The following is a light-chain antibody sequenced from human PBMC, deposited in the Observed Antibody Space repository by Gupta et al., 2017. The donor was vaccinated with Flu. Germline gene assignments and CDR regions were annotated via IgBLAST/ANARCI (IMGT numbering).Light chain of an antibody. CDR2: SSS. CDR1: QSVKNSF. CDR3: HQEGNSPYT. V-gene: IGKV3-20*01. J-gene: IGKJ2*01. Sequence: GTLSLSPGEAVTLSCRASQSVKNSFLAWYQLDPGQAPRLLIYSSSTRAPGIPDRFRDSGSGTDFTLTISRLAPADFAVNYCHQEGNSPYTFGQGTKLEIK.